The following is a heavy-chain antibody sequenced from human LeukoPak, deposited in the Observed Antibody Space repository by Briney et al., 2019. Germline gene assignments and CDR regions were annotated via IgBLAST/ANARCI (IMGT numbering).Heavy chain of an antibody. V-gene: IGHV3-23*01. CDR3: AKCRAGSCFYFDY. J-gene: IGHJ4*02. CDR2: ISGSGDGT. D-gene: IGHD2-15*01. CDR1: GFTFSNYA. Sequence: GGSLRLSCAASGFTFSNYAMTWVRQAPGKGLEWVSSISGSGDGTYYADSVKGRFTISRDNSKSTLYLQMNNLRAEDTAVYYCAKCRAGSCFYFDYWGQGALVTVSS.